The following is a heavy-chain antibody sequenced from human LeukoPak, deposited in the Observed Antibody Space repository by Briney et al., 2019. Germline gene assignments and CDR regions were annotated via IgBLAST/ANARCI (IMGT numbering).Heavy chain of an antibody. V-gene: IGHV4-39*01. CDR1: GGSISSSSYY. CDR3: ARLLPPSGDSSGYPFDY. CDR2: IYYSGST. D-gene: IGHD3-22*01. Sequence: KSSETLSLTCTVSGGSISSSSYYWGWIRQPPGKGLEWIGSIYYSGSTYYNPSLKSRVTISVDTSKNQFSLKLSSVTAADTAVYYCARLLPPSGDSSGYPFDYWGQETLVTVSS. J-gene: IGHJ4*02.